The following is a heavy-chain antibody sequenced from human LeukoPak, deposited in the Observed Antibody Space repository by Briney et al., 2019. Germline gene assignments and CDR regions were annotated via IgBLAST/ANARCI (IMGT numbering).Heavy chain of an antibody. CDR1: GGTFSSSA. V-gene: IGHV1-69*04. D-gene: IGHD4/OR15-4a*01. Sequence: SVKVSCKTSGGTFSSSAITWVRQAPGQGLEWMGRIIPVLNITSYAQKFQGRVTITADTSTSTVYMELSSPRSEETAVYYCARDQGLTAPPPYGLDVWGQGTTVIVSS. CDR2: IIPVLNIT. CDR3: ARDQGLTAPPPYGLDV. J-gene: IGHJ6*02.